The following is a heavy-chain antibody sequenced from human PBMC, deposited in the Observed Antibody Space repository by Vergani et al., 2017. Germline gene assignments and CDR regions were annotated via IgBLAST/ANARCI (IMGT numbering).Heavy chain of an antibody. CDR3: ARGRNWWEGYYYYYMDV. Sequence: QVQLVQSGSELKKPGASVKVSCKASGYTFMRYAMNWVRQAPGQGLEWMGWINTNTGNPTYAQGFTGRFFVSLDTSLSTAYLQISSLKAEDTAVYYCARGRNWWEGYYYYYMDVWGEGTTVTVSS. J-gene: IGHJ6*03. D-gene: IGHD2-8*02. CDR2: INTNTGNP. CDR1: GYTFMRYA. V-gene: IGHV7-4-1*02.